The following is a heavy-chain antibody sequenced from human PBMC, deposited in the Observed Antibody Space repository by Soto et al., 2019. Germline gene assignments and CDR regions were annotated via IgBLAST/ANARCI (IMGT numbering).Heavy chain of an antibody. CDR2: VYPSDSDV. Sequence: PGESLKISFQGTGYRFSSSLICWVRQKPVKGLEWLGNVYPSDSDVRYSPAFEGQVTISADNSINTAYLQLLNLKASDTAIYYCTKGATSPFDSLDQGTRVTVSS. CDR1: GYRFSSSL. CDR3: TKGATSPFDS. V-gene: IGHV5-51*01. J-gene: IGHJ4*02. D-gene: IGHD3-16*01.